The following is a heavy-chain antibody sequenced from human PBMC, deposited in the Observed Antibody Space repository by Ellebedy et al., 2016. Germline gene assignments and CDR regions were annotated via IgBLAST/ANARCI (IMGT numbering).Heavy chain of an antibody. CDR2: ISGSGGST. V-gene: IGHV3-23*01. CDR3: AKDRAEAVDFPDY. D-gene: IGHD6-19*01. J-gene: IGHJ4*02. CDR1: GFTFSSSA. Sequence: GGSLRLSCAASGFTFSSSAMSWVRQAPGKGLEWVSAISGSGGSTYYADSVKGRFTISRDNSKNTLYLQMNSLRAEDTAVYHCAKDRAEAVDFPDYWGQGTLVTVSS.